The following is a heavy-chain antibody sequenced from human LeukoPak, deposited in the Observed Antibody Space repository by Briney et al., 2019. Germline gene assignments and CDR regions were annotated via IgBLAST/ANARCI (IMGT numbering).Heavy chain of an antibody. D-gene: IGHD2-15*01. V-gene: IGHV1-69*13. Sequence: ASVKVSCKASGGTFSSYAISWVRQAPGQGLERMGGIIPIFGTANYAQKFQGRVTITADESTSTAYMELSSLRSEDTAVYYCARYCSGGSCEGWGQGTLVTVSS. J-gene: IGHJ4*02. CDR2: IIPIFGTA. CDR1: GGTFSSYA. CDR3: ARYCSGGSCEG.